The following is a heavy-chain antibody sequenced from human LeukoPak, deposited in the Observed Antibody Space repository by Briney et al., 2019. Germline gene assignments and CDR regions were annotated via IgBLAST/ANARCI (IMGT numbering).Heavy chain of an antibody. CDR2: IWDDGSNK. J-gene: IGHJ6*03. CDR1: GFTFSSYG. D-gene: IGHD3-3*01. Sequence: GGSLRLSCAASGFTFSSYGMHWVRQAPGKGLEWGAVIWDDGSNKYYADSVKGRFTISRDNSKNTLYLQMNSLRAEDTAVYYCARESNYDFWSGYSSYYYYMDVWGKGTTVTVSS. CDR3: ARESNYDFWSGYSSYYYYMDV. V-gene: IGHV3-33*01.